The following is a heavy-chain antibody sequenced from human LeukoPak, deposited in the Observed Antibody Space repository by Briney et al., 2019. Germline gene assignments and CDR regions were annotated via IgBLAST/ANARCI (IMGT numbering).Heavy chain of an antibody. CDR1: GGTFTSYY. CDR2: INPSGGST. J-gene: IGHJ3*02. CDR3: ASSLRGWYPGAFDI. D-gene: IGHD6-19*01. V-gene: IGHV1-46*01. Sequence: GASVKVSCKASGGTFTSYYMHWVRQAPGQGLEWMGIINPSGGSTSYAQKFQGRVTMTRDMSTSTVYMELSSLRSEDTAVYYCASSLRGWYPGAFDIWGQGTMVTVSS.